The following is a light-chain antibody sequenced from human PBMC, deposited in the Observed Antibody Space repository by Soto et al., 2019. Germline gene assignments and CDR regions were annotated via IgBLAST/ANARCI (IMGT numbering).Light chain of an antibody. CDR1: QSISSW. V-gene: IGKV1-5*01. CDR2: DAS. CDR3: QQYNSYSSWT. J-gene: IGKJ1*01. Sequence: DIQMTQSPSTLSASVGDRVTIPCRASQSISSWLVWYQQKPGTAPKLLIYDASSLESGVPSRFSGSGSGTEFTLTISSLQPDDFATYYCQQYNSYSSWTFGQGTKVEIK.